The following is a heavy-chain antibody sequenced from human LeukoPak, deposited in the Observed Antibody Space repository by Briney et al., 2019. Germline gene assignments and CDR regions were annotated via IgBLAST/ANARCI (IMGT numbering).Heavy chain of an antibody. Sequence: SETLSLTCAVYIDSFSNYHWNWIRQTPAKGMEWIGEVNESGGTNISPSLRSRVTISVDTSKNQFSLKLSSVTAADTAVYYCARLYEGYCSGGSCYWFDPWGQGILVTVSS. D-gene: IGHD2-15*01. CDR3: ARLYEGYCSGGSCYWFDP. V-gene: IGHV4-34*01. CDR1: IDSFSNYH. CDR2: VNESGGT. J-gene: IGHJ5*02.